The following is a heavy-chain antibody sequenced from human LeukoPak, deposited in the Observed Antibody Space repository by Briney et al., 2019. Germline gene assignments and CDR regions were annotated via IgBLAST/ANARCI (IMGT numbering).Heavy chain of an antibody. CDR3: ARDRDDCTNGVCYYMDV. CDR2: IIPIFGTA. CDR1: GGTFSSYA. J-gene: IGHJ6*03. Sequence: SVKVSCKASGGTFSSYAISWVRRAPGQGLEWMGGIIPIFGTANYAQKFQGRVTITTDESTSTAYMELSSLRSEDTAVYYCARDRDDCTNGVCYYMDVRGKGTTVTVSS. D-gene: IGHD2-8*01. V-gene: IGHV1-69*05.